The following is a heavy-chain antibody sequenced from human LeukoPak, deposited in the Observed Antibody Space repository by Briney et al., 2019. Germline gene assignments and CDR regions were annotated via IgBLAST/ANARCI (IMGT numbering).Heavy chain of an antibody. CDR3: ARGIALYYYYYMDV. V-gene: IGHV4-59*11. J-gene: IGHJ6*03. D-gene: IGHD6-13*01. CDR1: GESISSHY. CDR2: ITNSGTT. Sequence: PSETLSLTCNVSGESISSHYWSWTRQSPGKGLEWIGYITNSGTTNYNPSLKSRVTISVDKSKNQFSLKLSSVTAADTAVYYCARGIALYYYYYMDVWGKGTTVTVSS.